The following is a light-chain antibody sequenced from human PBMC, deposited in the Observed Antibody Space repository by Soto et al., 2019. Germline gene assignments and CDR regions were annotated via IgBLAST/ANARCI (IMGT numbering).Light chain of an antibody. CDR2: AAS. CDR3: QRSFRTPLT. J-gene: IGKJ4*01. Sequence: DIQMTQSPSSLSASVGDRVTITCRASQSISSYLNWYQQKPGKAPKRLIYAASSLQSGGPSRFSGSGSGTDFTLSISSLQPEDFATYYCQRSFRTPLTFGGGTKVEIK. V-gene: IGKV1-39*01. CDR1: QSISSY.